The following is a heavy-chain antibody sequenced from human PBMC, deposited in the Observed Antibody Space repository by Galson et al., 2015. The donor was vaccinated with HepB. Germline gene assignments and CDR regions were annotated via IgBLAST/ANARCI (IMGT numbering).Heavy chain of an antibody. CDR3: ARGNGERITIFGVVIRYDWFDP. Sequence: SVKVSCKASGYTFTSYAMHWVRQAPGQRLEWMGWINAGNGNTKYSQKFQGRVTITRDTSASTAYMELSSLRSEDTAVYYCARGNGERITIFGVVIRYDWFDPWGQETLVTVSS. CDR1: GYTFTSYA. D-gene: IGHD3-3*01. V-gene: IGHV1-3*01. J-gene: IGHJ5*02. CDR2: INAGNGNT.